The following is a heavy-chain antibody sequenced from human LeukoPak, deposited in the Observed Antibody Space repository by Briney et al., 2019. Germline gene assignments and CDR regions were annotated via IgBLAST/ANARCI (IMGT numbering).Heavy chain of an antibody. CDR1: GGTFSSYT. V-gene: IGHV1-69*04. CDR3: AREDDSSGYYYAPLDY. Sequence: SVKASCKASGGTFSSYTISWVRQAPGQGLEWMGRIIPMLGIANYAQKFQGRVTITADKSTSTAYMELSSLRSEDTAVYYCAREDDSSGYYYAPLDYWGQGTLVTVSS. D-gene: IGHD3-22*01. J-gene: IGHJ4*02. CDR2: IIPMLGIA.